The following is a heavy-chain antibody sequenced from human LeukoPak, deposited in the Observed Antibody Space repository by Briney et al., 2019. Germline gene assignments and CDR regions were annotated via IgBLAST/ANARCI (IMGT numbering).Heavy chain of an antibody. J-gene: IGHJ4*02. CDR2: INHSGST. V-gene: IGHV4-34*01. D-gene: IGHD6-19*01. Sequence: PSETLSLTCAVYGGSFSGYYWSWLRQPPGKGLEWIGEINHSGSTNYNPSLKSRVTISVDASKNQFSLKLSSVTAADTAVYYCARGTIAVGGNWRGKFDYWGQGTLVTVSS. CDR3: ARGTIAVGGNWRGKFDY. CDR1: GGSFSGYY.